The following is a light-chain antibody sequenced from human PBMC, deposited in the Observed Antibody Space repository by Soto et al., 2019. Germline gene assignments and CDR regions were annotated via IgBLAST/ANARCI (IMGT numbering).Light chain of an antibody. J-gene: IGKJ2*01. Sequence: EIVLTQSTDILSLSPGERTTLSCRASQSIGTTYVAWYRQKPGQAPQLRISGASGWAIGIPDRFSASGSGTDFTLTITDVDPADCAVYYCQQYSDSAYTFGEGTRLDIK. CDR3: QQYSDSAYT. CDR1: QSIGTTY. CDR2: GAS. V-gene: IGKV3-20*01.